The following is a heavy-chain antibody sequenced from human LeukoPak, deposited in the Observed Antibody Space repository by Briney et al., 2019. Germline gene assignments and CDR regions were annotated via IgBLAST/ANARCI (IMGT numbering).Heavy chain of an antibody. Sequence: PSETLSPTCAVSGYSISSGYYWGWIRQPPGKGLEWIGSIYHSGSTYYNPSLKSRVTISVDTSKNQFSLKLSSVTAADTAVYYCAREFTMVRGVILNWFDPWGQGTLVTVSS. CDR2: IYHSGST. D-gene: IGHD3-10*01. CDR1: GYSISSGYY. CDR3: AREFTMVRGVILNWFDP. V-gene: IGHV4-38-2*02. J-gene: IGHJ5*02.